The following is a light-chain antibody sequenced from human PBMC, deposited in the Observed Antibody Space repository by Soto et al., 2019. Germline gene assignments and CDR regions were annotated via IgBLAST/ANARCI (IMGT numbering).Light chain of an antibody. CDR3: SAWDNSLNGYV. V-gene: IGLV1-44*01. CDR1: SANIGSNT. Sequence: QSVLTQPLSASSSPGQRVTISCSGGSANIGSNTVAWYQHLPGTAPPRLIFTAGQRPSGVPGRFSGSKSGTSASLAISGLQSEDEDDYYCSAWDNSLNGYVFGPGTKLTVL. CDR2: TAG. J-gene: IGLJ1*01.